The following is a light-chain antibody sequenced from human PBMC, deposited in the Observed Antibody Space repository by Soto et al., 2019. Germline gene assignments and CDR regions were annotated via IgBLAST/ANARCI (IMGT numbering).Light chain of an antibody. J-gene: IGKJ1*01. Sequence: DIQVTQSPSTLSASVGDRVTITCRASQSISTWLAWYQQKPVKAPKLRIYKASSLESGVPSRFSGSGSGTEFTLTISSLQPDDFATYFCQQYNSFSTWTFGQGTKVEIK. CDR3: QQYNSFSTWT. CDR1: QSISTW. CDR2: KAS. V-gene: IGKV1-5*03.